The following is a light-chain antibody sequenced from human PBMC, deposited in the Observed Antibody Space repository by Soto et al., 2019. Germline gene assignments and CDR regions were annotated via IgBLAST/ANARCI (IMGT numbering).Light chain of an antibody. CDR3: QQFVGSPPYT. V-gene: IGKV3-20*01. Sequence: EIVLTQSPGTLSLSPGERATLSCRASQSVSSSYLAWYQQKPGQAPRLLIHGTSSRATGIPDRFSGSGSGTDFTLTISRLEPEDFAVYYCQQFVGSPPYTFGQGTKLDI. CDR1: QSVSSSY. J-gene: IGKJ2*01. CDR2: GTS.